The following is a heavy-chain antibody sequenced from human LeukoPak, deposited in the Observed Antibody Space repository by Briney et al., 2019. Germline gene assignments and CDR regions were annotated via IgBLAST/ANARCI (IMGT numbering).Heavy chain of an antibody. V-gene: IGHV4-59*08. CDR3: ARSVSWGLLVRDDAFDI. CDR2: IHYSGST. Sequence: PSETLSLTCTVSGGSVSSYHWIWIRQPPGKGLEWIGYIHYSGSTNYNPSLKSRVTTSVDTSKKQFSLKLRSVTAADTAVYYCARSVSWGLLVRDDAFDIWGQGTMVTVSS. CDR1: GGSVSSYH. J-gene: IGHJ3*02. D-gene: IGHD2-21*01.